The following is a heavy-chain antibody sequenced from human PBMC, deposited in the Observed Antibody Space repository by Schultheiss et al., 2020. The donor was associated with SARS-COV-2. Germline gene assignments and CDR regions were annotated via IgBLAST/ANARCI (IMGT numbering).Heavy chain of an antibody. J-gene: IGHJ4*02. CDR2: ISGSGGST. V-gene: IGHV3-23*01. Sequence: GESLKISCAASGFTFSSYWMHWVRQAPGKGLEWVSAISGSGGSTYYADSVKGRFTISRDNSKNTLYLQMNSLRAEDTAVYSCARDETLDYWGQGTLVTVSS. CDR3: ARDETLDY. CDR1: GFTFSSYW.